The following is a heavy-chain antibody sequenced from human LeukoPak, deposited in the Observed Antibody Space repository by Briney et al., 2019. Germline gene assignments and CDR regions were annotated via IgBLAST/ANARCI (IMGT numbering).Heavy chain of an antibody. V-gene: IGHV4-39*07. CDR2: IYYSGGT. Sequence: SETLSLTCAVYGGSFSSYYWGWIRQPPGKGLEWIGSIYYSGGTYYNPSLKSRVTISVDTSKNQFSLKLSSVTAADTAVYYCATAGGYSSGYYDSGWFDPWGQGTLVTVSS. J-gene: IGHJ5*02. CDR1: GGSFSSYY. CDR3: ATAGGYSSGYYDSGWFDP. D-gene: IGHD3-22*01.